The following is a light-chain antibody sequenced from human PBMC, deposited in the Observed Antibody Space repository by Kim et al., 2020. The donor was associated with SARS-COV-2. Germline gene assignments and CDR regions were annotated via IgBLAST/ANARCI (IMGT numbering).Light chain of an antibody. V-gene: IGKV3-20*01. CDR3: QQYDTTPWT. J-gene: IGKJ1*01. CDR2: GAS. CDR1: QSLSNNY. Sequence: EIVLTQSPGTLSLSPGERATLSCRASQSLSNNYLAWYQQRPGQAPRLLIFGASARATGIPDRFSGGGSGTDFTLTISRLEPEDFAVYFCQQYDTTPWTFGQGTKVEIK.